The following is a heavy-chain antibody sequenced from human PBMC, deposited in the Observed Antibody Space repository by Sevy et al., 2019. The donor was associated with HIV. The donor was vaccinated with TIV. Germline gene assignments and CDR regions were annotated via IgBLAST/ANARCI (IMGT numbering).Heavy chain of an antibody. D-gene: IGHD2-2*01. CDR3: ARDMLGYCSSTSCYAEGYFDY. V-gene: IGHV4-59*01. Sequence: SETLSLTCTVSGGSISSYYWSWIRQPPGKGLEWIGYIYYSGSTNYNPSLKSRVTISVDTSKNQFCLKLSSVTAADTAVYYCARDMLGYCSSTSCYAEGYFDYWGQGTLVTVSS. CDR1: GGSISSYY. J-gene: IGHJ4*02. CDR2: IYYSGST.